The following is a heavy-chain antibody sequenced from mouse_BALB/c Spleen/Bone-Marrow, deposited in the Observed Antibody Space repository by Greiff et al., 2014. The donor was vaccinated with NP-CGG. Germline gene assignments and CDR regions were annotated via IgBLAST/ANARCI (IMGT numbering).Heavy chain of an antibody. CDR3: ARRLRSAMDY. D-gene: IGHD1-1*01. Sequence: VQLQPSGAELVKPGASVKLSCTASGFNIKDTYIHWGKQRPEQGLEWIGRIDPANGNTKYDPKFQGKATITADTSSNTAYLQLSSLTSEDTAVYYCARRLRSAMDYWGQGTSVTVSS. CDR2: IDPANGNT. V-gene: IGHV14-3*02. J-gene: IGHJ4*01. CDR1: GFNIKDTY.